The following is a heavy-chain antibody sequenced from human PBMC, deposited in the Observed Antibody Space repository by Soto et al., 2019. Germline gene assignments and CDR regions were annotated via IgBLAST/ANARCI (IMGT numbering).Heavy chain of an antibody. Sequence: SETLSLTCAVYGGSFSGYYWSWIRQPPGKGLEWIGEINHSGSTNYNPSLKSRVTISVDTSKNQFSLKLSSVTAADTAVYYCVRGPTTVVTDAFDIWGQGTMVTVSS. CDR1: GGSFSGYY. V-gene: IGHV4-34*01. CDR2: INHSGST. J-gene: IGHJ3*02. CDR3: VRGPTTVVTDAFDI. D-gene: IGHD4-17*01.